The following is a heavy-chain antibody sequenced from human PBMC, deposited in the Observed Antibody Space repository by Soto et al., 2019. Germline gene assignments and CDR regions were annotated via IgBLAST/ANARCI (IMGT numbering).Heavy chain of an antibody. CDR1: GFTFSSYG. Sequence: QVPLVESGGGVVQPGRSLRLSCAASGFTFSSYGMHWVRQAPGKGLEWVAVISYDGSNKYYADSVKGRFTISRDNSKNTLDLQMNSLRAEDTAVYYCAKLGIPPFIDYWGQGTLVTVSS. D-gene: IGHD3-16*01. V-gene: IGHV3-30*18. J-gene: IGHJ4*02. CDR3: AKLGIPPFIDY. CDR2: ISYDGSNK.